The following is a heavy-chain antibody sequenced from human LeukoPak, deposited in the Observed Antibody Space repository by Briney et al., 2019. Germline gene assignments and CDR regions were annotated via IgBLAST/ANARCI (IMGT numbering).Heavy chain of an antibody. CDR3: ARGHSTSGLDF. CDR2: INHSGDT. J-gene: IGHJ4*02. CDR1: GGSFSGYY. D-gene: IGHD1-26*01. Sequence: PSETLSLTCAVDGGSFSGYYWTWIRQPPGKGLEWIGEINHSGDTKSHTSLRSRVTLSVDPSNKQFSLRLTSVAAADTAVYFCARGHSTSGLDFRGQGALVSVSS. V-gene: IGHV4-34*01.